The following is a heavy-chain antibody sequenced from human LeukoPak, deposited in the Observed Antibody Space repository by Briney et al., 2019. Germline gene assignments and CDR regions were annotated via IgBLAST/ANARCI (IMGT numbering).Heavy chain of an antibody. CDR2: IYSGGST. D-gene: IGHD4-17*01. Sequence: GGSLRLSCAASGFTVSSNYMSWVRHAPGKGLEWVSVIYSGGSTYYADSVKGRFTISRDNSKNTLYLQMNSLRAEDTAVYYCARLRAWGAFDIWGQGTMVTVSS. V-gene: IGHV3-66*02. J-gene: IGHJ3*02. CDR1: GFTVSSNY. CDR3: ARLRAWGAFDI.